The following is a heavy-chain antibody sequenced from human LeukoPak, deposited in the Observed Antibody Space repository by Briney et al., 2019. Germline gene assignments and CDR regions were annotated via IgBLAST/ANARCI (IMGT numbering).Heavy chain of an antibody. CDR2: ISGSGAGT. Sequence: PGGSLRLSCAASGFTFSNYAMSWVRQAPGKGLEWVSGISGSGAGTYYADSVKGRFTISRDNSKNTLYLQMNSLRAEDTAVYYCAESVPTRGWYFDLWGRGTLVTVSS. CDR3: AESVPTRGWYFDL. J-gene: IGHJ2*01. CDR1: GFTFSNYA. V-gene: IGHV3-23*01.